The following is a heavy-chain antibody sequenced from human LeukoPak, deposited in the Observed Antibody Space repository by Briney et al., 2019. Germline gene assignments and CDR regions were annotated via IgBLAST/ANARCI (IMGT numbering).Heavy chain of an antibody. CDR3: AKSASPHYYGSGSYYKN. CDR2: ISWNSGSI. V-gene: IGHV3-9*01. J-gene: IGHJ4*02. CDR1: GFTFDDYA. D-gene: IGHD3-10*01. Sequence: GRSLRLSCAASGFTFDDYAMHWVRHAPGKGLEWVSGISWNSGSIVYADSVKGRFTISRDNAKNSLYLQMNSLRAEDTALYYCAKSASPHYYGSGSYYKNWGQGTLVTVSS.